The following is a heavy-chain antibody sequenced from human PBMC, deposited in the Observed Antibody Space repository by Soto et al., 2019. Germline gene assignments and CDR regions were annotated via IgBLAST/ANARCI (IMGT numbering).Heavy chain of an antibody. D-gene: IGHD3-22*01. CDR1: GYSFTSKG. Sequence: QVQLVQSGAEMKKPGASVKVSCKASGYSFTSKGIAWVRQAPGQGPEWMGWISVHNGNANYAQKFQDRVTLTTDTVTSTAYLELRSLTSDDTVVYYCARRGDYFGTSAFFYSFDHWGQGTLVTVSS. J-gene: IGHJ4*02. CDR3: ARRGDYFGTSAFFYSFDH. CDR2: ISVHNGNA. V-gene: IGHV1-18*01.